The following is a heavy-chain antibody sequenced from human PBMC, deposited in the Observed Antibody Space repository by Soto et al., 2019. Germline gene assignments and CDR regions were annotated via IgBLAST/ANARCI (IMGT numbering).Heavy chain of an antibody. CDR1: AFTFSDYA. J-gene: IGHJ4*02. CDR3: AKALVKQWLVPADH. D-gene: IGHD6-19*01. Sequence: EVQLLESGGELVQPGGSLRLSCEASAFTFSDYAMSWVRQAPGKGLEWASGINSAAGTHYAAAVKGRFTISRDNSKNTLFLQMNGLRAEDTAVYYCAKALVKQWLVPADHWGRGTLVTVSS. CDR2: INSAAGT. V-gene: IGHV3-23*01.